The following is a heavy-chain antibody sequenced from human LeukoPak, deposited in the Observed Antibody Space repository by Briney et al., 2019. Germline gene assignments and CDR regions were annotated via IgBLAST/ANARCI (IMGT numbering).Heavy chain of an antibody. V-gene: IGHV1-18*01. Sequence: ASVTVSFKTSGYTFTIYGISWVRQAPGQGLERMGWISAYNGNTNYAQKLQGRVTMTTDTSTSTAYMELRSLRSDDTAVYYCAREIYGGNERPYYGMDVWGQGTLVTVSS. D-gene: IGHD4-23*01. CDR2: ISAYNGNT. J-gene: IGHJ6*02. CDR1: GYTFTIYG. CDR3: AREIYGGNERPYYGMDV.